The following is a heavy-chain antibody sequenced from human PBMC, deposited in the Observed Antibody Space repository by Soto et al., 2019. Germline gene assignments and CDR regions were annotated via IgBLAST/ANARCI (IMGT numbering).Heavy chain of an antibody. J-gene: IGHJ6*04. CDR1: GFIFDNYA. CDR3: ARDRFSGENSYFDLYYGLVV. Sequence: GGSLRLSCTASGFIFDNYAMHWVRQAPGKGLEWVAVTSYDGSDQYYADSVNGRLTISRDNSKNTLFLEMHTLSAEDTGVYYCARDRFSGENSYFDLYYGLVVWGRGTSVTVSS. D-gene: IGHD5-18*01. CDR2: TSYDGSDQ. V-gene: IGHV3-30*04.